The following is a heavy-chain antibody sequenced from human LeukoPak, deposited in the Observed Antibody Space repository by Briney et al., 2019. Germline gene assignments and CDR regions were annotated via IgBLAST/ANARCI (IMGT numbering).Heavy chain of an antibody. J-gene: IGHJ3*02. Sequence: GGSLRLSCGASGFTFSSYAMHWVRQAPGQRLEWMGWINAGNGNTKYSQKFQGRVTITRDTSASTAYMELSSLRSEDTAVYYCARDMRDAFDIWGQGTMVTVSS. CDR3: ARDMRDAFDI. CDR1: GFTFSSYA. D-gene: IGHD2-2*01. V-gene: IGHV1-3*01. CDR2: INAGNGNT.